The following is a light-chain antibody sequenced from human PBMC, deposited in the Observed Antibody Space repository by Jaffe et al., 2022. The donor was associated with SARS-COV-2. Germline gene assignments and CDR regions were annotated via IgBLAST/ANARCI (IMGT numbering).Light chain of an antibody. CDR1: QSLNIN. CDR3: QQYINWPRT. J-gene: IGKJ2*01. Sequence: EILMTQSPATLSVSPGERATLSCRASQSLNINLAWYQQKPGQAPRLLIYDASSRATGVPARFSGSGSGTEFTLTVSSLQSEDFAVYYCQQYINWPRTFGQGTKLEIK. CDR2: DAS. V-gene: IGKV3-15*01.